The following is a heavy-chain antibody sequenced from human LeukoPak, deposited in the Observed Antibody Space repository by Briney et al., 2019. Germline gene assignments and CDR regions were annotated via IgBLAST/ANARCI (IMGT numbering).Heavy chain of an antibody. CDR2: VSSSSSYI. Sequence: PGGPLRLSCAASGFTFSDYSMNWVRQAPGKGLEWVSSVSSSSSYIYYADSVKGRFTISRDNAKNSLYLQMNSLRAEDTAVYYCARVRLQPRTLLDDAFDIWGQGTMVTVSS. CDR1: GFTFSDYS. V-gene: IGHV3-21*01. D-gene: IGHD1-14*01. CDR3: ARVRLQPRTLLDDAFDI. J-gene: IGHJ3*02.